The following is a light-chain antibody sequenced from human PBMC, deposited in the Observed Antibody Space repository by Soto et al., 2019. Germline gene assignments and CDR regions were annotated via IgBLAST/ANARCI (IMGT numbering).Light chain of an antibody. Sequence: QSALTQPASVSGSPGQSITIFCTGTSSDVGGYNYVSWYQQHPGSAPKLMIYDVSSRPSGVSNRFSGSKSGNTASLTMSGLQAEDEADYYCSSYTSSFKLAVFGSGTKLTVL. CDR1: SSDVGGYNY. V-gene: IGLV2-14*03. CDR3: SSYTSSFKLAV. J-gene: IGLJ1*01. CDR2: DVS.